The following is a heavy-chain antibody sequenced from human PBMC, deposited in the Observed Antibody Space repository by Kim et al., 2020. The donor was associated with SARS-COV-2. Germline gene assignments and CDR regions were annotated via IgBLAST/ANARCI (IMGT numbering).Heavy chain of an antibody. CDR3: AMGRVRLGEFTNWVDP. CDR1: GFTFDDYA. CDR2: ISWNSGSI. Sequence: GGSLRLSCAASGFTFDDYAMHWVRQAPGKGLEWVSGISWNSGSIGYADSVKGRFTISRDNAKNSLYLQMNSLRAEDTALYYCAMGRVRLGEFTNWVDPWG. D-gene: IGHD3-10*01. V-gene: IGHV3-9*01. J-gene: IGHJ5*02.